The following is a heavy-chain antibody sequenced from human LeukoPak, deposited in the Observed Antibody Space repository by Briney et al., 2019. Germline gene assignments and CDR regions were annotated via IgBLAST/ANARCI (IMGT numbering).Heavy chain of an antibody. CDR1: GFTFSAYA. D-gene: IGHD4-17*01. Sequence: QPGGSLRLSCTASGFTFSAYAMMWVRQAPGKGPEWGSAIRGGGGSAFYADSVKGRFTISRDNSKYTLFLQMNSLRAEDTAVYYCARDPNGDYIGAFDMWGPGTMVTVSS. CDR2: IRGGGGSA. J-gene: IGHJ3*02. V-gene: IGHV3-23*01. CDR3: ARDPNGDYIGAFDM.